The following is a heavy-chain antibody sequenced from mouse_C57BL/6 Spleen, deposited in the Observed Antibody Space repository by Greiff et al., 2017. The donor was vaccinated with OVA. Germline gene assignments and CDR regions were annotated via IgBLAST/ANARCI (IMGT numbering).Heavy chain of an antibody. V-gene: IGHV10-1*01. J-gene: IGHJ4*01. CDR3: VRHFDYEDYYAMDY. Sequence: EVQLQESGGGLVQPKGSLKLSCAASGFSFNTYAMNWVRQAPGKGLEWVARIRSKSNNYATYYADSVKDRFTISRDDSESMLYLQMNNLKTEDTAMYYCVRHFDYEDYYAMDYWGQGTSVTVSS. CDR2: IRSKSNNYAT. CDR1: GFSFNTYA. D-gene: IGHD2-4*01.